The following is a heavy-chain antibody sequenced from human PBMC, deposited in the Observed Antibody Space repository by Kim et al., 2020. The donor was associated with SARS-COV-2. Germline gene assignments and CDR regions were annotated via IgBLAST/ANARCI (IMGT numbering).Heavy chain of an antibody. J-gene: IGHJ4*02. D-gene: IGHD2-15*01. Sequence: SNSPSLQGQVTISADKSINTAYLQWSSRKASDIAMYYCARWPGGNRGFDSWGQGTLVTVSS. V-gene: IGHV5-51*01. CDR3: ARWPGGNRGFDS.